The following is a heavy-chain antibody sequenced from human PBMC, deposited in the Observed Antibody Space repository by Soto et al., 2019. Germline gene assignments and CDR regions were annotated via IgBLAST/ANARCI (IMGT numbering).Heavy chain of an antibody. CDR2: MSGSGASI. J-gene: IGHJ6*02. V-gene: IGHV3-23*01. CDR1: QFTFKIDA. Sequence: EVQLLESGGGLVQSGESLTLSCVASQFTFKIDAMTWVRQAPGKGLEWVSSMSGSGASIYYADSVKGRFTISRDKSKKTLYLQMNSLRAEDTDVYWWARDNWNGAYYGLDVWGQGTTVTVS. D-gene: IGHD1-20*01. CDR3: ARDNWNGAYYGLDV.